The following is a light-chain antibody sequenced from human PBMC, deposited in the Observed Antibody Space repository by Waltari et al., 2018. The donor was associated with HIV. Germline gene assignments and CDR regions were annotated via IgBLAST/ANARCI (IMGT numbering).Light chain of an antibody. J-gene: IGLJ3*02. V-gene: IGLV2-8*01. CDR1: SSDIGAYDS. CDR3: SSYGDSLRVL. Sequence: QSALTQPPSAYGSLGQSVTISCTGSSSDIGAYDSVSWFQQHPRSAPKLLLYDVTRRPSTVSDRFSGSRSGSTAFLTVAGLQPDDEATYFCSSYGDSLRVLFGGGTNVTVL. CDR2: DVT.